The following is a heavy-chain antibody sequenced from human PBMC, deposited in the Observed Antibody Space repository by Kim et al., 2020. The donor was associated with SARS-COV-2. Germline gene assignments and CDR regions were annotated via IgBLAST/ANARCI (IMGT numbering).Heavy chain of an antibody. CDR3: ARGELVEMATMGDY. CDR1: GFTFSSYA. Sequence: GGSLRLSCAASGFTFSSYAMHWVRQAPGKGLEWVAVISYDGSNKYYADSVKGRYTISRDNSKNTLYLQMNSLRAEDTAVYYCARGELVEMATMGDYWGQG. V-gene: IGHV3-30*04. CDR2: ISYDGSNK. D-gene: IGHD1-26*01. J-gene: IGHJ4*02.